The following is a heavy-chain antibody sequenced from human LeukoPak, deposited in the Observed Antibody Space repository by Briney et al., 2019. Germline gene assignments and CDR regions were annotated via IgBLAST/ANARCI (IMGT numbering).Heavy chain of an antibody. J-gene: IGHJ4*02. CDR3: ARGIAVYGYYYLDY. CDR2: TYYRSKWYN. CDR1: GDSVSSNTAA. Sequence: SQTLSLTYAISGDSVSSNTAAWNWIRQSPSRGLEWLGRTYYRSKWYNDYAVSVKSRITINPDTSKNQFSLQMNSVTPEDTAVYYCARGIAVYGYYYLDYWGQGTLVTVSS. V-gene: IGHV6-1*01. D-gene: IGHD6-19*01.